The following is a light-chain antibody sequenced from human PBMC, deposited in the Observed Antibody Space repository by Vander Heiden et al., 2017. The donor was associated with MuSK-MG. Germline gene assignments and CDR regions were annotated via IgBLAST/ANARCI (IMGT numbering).Light chain of an antibody. V-gene: IGKV2-28*01. Sequence: DIVMTQSPLSLPVTPGEPASISCRSSQSLLHSNGYNYLDWYLQKPGQSPQLLIYLGSNRASGVPDRFSGSGSGTDFTLKISRVEAEDVGVYYCRQALQTAIPFGGGTKVDIK. CDR3: RQALQTAIP. CDR2: LGS. CDR1: QSLLHSNGYNY. J-gene: IGKJ4*01.